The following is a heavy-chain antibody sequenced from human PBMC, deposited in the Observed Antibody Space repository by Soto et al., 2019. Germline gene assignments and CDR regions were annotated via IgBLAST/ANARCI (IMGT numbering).Heavy chain of an antibody. D-gene: IGHD2-15*01. CDR2: IKSKTDGGTT. J-gene: IGHJ6*03. Sequence: GGSLRLSCAASGFTFSNAWMSWVRQAPGKGLEWVGRIKSKTDGGTTDYAAPVKGRFTISRDDSKNTLYLQMNSLKTEDTAVYYCTTGVEGYCSGGSCYRSYYYYMDVWGKGTTVTVSS. V-gene: IGHV3-15*01. CDR1: GFTFSNAW. CDR3: TTGVEGYCSGGSCYRSYYYYMDV.